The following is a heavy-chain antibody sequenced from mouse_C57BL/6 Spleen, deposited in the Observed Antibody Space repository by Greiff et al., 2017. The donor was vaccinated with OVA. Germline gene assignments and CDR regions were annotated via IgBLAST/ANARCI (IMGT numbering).Heavy chain of an antibody. J-gene: IGHJ3*01. CDR3: ARYMVTGTGAWFAY. V-gene: IGHV7-3*01. CDR2: IRNKANGYTT. Sequence: EVKLQESGGGLVQPGGSLSLSCAASGFTFTDYYMSWVRQPPGKALEWLGFIRNKANGYTTEYSASVKGRFTISRDNSQSILYLQMKALRAEDSATYYCARYMVTGTGAWFAYWGQGTLVTVSA. CDR1: GFTFTDYY. D-gene: IGHD4-1*01.